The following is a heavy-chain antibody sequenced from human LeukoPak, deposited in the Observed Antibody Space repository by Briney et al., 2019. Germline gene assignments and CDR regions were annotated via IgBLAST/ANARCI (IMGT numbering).Heavy chain of an antibody. Sequence: PAGSLTLTCAVSGVTVSSNYLSWIRQAPGKGLEWVSFIYSGGITYYADSVKGRFTLSRDNSKNTLYLQMNCLRAEDTAVYYCASNMDDFLCGSNSASVIWRQGTMVTVSS. V-gene: IGHV3-66*01. D-gene: IGHD3-3*01. CDR2: IYSGGIT. CDR3: ASNMDDFLCGSNSASVI. J-gene: IGHJ3*02. CDR1: GVTVSSNY.